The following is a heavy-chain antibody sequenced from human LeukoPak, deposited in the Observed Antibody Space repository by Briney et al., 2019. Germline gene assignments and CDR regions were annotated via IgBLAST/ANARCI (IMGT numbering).Heavy chain of an antibody. CDR2: IWYDGSNK. CDR1: GFTFSSYG. D-gene: IGHD6-13*01. CDR3: AKDSAAAAADY. Sequence: GGSLRLSCAASGFTFSSYGMHWVRQAPGKGLEWVAVIWYDGSNKYYADSVKGRFTISRDNSKNTLYLQTNSLRAEDTAVYYCAKDSAAAAADYWGQGTLVTVSS. V-gene: IGHV3-33*06. J-gene: IGHJ4*02.